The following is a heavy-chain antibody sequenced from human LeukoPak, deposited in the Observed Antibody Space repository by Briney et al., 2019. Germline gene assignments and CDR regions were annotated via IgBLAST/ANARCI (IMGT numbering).Heavy chain of an antibody. J-gene: IGHJ5*02. V-gene: IGHV4-34*01. Sequence: SETLSLTCAVYGGSFSGYFWSWIRQPPGKGLEWIGEINHSGGTHYNPSLKSRVTISVDTSKKQFSLKVRSVTAADTAVYYCARKEGGQLVNTRRWFDPWGQGTLVTVSS. CDR1: GGSFSGYF. D-gene: IGHD6-13*01. CDR3: ARKEGGQLVNTRRWFDP. CDR2: INHSGGT.